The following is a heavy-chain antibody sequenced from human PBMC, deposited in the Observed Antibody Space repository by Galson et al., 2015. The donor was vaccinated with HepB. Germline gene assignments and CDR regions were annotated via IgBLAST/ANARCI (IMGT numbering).Heavy chain of an antibody. CDR2: MSYDGSKK. D-gene: IGHD2/OR15-2a*01. Sequence: SLRLSCAASGFMFSTYGMHWVRQAPGKGLDWVASMSYDGSKKYYADSVKGRFTISRDNSNNTLFLQMDSLTYADTALYYCAKDWSHMVVKPFSMPSWGQGTLVTVSS. CDR3: AKDWSHMVVKPFSMPS. V-gene: IGHV3-30*18. CDR1: GFMFSTYG. J-gene: IGHJ5*02.